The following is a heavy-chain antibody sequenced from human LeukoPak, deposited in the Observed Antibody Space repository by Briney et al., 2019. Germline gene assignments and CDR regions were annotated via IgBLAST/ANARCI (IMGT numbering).Heavy chain of an antibody. CDR1: GDSISSSSHY. D-gene: IGHD4/OR15-4a*01. V-gene: IGHV4-39*01. CDR2: IFNTGNT. CDR3: ARHERGAHGHPNWFDP. J-gene: IGHJ5*02. Sequence: PSETLSLTCSVSGDSISSSSHYWGWIRQTPGKGLEWIGSIFNTGNTFYNPSLKSRVTISVDTSKNQFSLNLSSVTAADTAVYHCARHERGAHGHPNWFDPWGQGTLVTVSS.